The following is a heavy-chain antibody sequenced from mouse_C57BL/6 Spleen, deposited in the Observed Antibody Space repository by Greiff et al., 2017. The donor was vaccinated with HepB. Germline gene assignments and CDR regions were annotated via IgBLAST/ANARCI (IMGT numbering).Heavy chain of an antibody. CDR2: IYPGDGDT. Sequence: VQLQQSGPELVKPGASVKISCKASGYAFSSSWMNWVKQRPGKGLEWIGRIYPGDGDTNYNGKFKGKATLTADKSSSTAYMQLSSLTSEDSAVYFCAPDYYGSSYPFAYWGQGTLVTVSA. J-gene: IGHJ3*01. V-gene: IGHV1-82*01. D-gene: IGHD1-1*01. CDR3: APDYYGSSYPFAY. CDR1: GYAFSSSW.